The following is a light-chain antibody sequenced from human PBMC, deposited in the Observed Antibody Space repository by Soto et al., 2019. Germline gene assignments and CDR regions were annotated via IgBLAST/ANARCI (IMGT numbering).Light chain of an antibody. CDR2: GNN. V-gene: IGLV1-40*01. CDR3: GSWDSSLSAYV. Sequence: QSVLTQPPSVSGAPGQRVTISCTGGSSNIGAGYDVHWYQQLPETAPKLLIYGNNIRPSGVPDRFSGSKSGTSATLGITGFQTGDEADYYCGSWDSSLSAYVFGTGTKLTVL. J-gene: IGLJ1*01. CDR1: SSNIGAGYD.